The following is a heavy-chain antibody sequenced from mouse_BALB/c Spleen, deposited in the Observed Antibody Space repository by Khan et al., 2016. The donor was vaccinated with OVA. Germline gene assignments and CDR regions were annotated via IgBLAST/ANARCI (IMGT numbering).Heavy chain of an antibody. V-gene: IGHV1S81*02. CDR2: VYPGDGRA. J-gene: IGHJ2*01. Sequence: QVQLQQPGAELVKPGASVKLSCKASGYTFTNYWVHWVKQRPGQGLEWIGEVYPGDGRANYNEKFKNKATLTVDKSSNTAFMKLSSLTSEDSAVYSCTSTAYFGNYVDSWGQGTTLTVSS. CDR1: GYTFTNYW. D-gene: IGHD2-10*01. CDR3: TSTAYFGNYVDS.